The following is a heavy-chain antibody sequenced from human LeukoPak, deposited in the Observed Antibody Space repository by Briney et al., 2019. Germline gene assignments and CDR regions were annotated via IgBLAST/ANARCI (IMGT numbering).Heavy chain of an antibody. CDR3: ARDTRGYFDY. CDR2: ISYDGSDK. CDR1: GFTFSSFG. Sequence: GTSLRLSCAASGFTFSSFGMHWVRQAPGKGLEWVAVISYDGSDKYYADSVKGRFTISRDNSKNTLYLQMNSLRAEDTAVYYCARDTRGYFDYWGQGTLVTVSS. V-gene: IGHV3-30*03. D-gene: IGHD3-3*01. J-gene: IGHJ4*02.